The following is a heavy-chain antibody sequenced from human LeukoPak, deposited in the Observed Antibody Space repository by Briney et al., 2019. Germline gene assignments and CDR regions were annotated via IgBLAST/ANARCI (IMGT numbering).Heavy chain of an antibody. J-gene: IGHJ4*02. CDR1: GFTFSDYY. Sequence: GGSLRLSCAASGFTFSDYYMSWIRQAPGKGLEWISYMSKSGDTTNYADFVKGRFTMSRDNAKNSLFLQMNSLRVEDTAVYYCARVRGSYSEDYWGQGTLVTVSS. D-gene: IGHD1-26*01. CDR2: MSKSGDTT. CDR3: ARVRGSYSEDY. V-gene: IGHV3-11*01.